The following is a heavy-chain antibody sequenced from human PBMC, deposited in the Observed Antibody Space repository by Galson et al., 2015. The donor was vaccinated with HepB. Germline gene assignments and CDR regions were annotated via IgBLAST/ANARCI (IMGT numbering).Heavy chain of an antibody. D-gene: IGHD3-9*01. V-gene: IGHV4-39*01. J-gene: IGHJ4*02. CDR3: ARHIKAVLRYFDWLSEYYFDY. CDR2: IYYSGST. CDR1: GGSISSSSYY. Sequence: ETLSLTCTVSGGSISSSSYYWGWIRQPPGKGLEWIGSIYYSGSTYYNPSLKSRVTISVDTSKNQFSLKLSSVTAADTAVYYCARHIKAVLRYFDWLSEYYFDYWGQGTLVTVSS.